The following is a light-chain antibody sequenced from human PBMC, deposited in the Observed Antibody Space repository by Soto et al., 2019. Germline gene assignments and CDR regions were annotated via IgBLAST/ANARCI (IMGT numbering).Light chain of an antibody. J-gene: IGLJ3*02. Sequence: QSVLTQPPSASGTPGQRVTISCSGSSSNIGSNTVNWYQQLPGTAPKRLIYSNNQRPSGVPDRFSSSKFGTSASLAISGLLSEDEADYYCAEWDDSLNAWVFGGGTKLTVL. CDR2: SNN. CDR1: SSNIGSNT. CDR3: AEWDDSLNAWV. V-gene: IGLV1-44*01.